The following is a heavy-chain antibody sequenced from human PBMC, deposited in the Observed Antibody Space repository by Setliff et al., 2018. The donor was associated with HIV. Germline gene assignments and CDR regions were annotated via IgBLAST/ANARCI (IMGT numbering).Heavy chain of an antibody. CDR3: ARSQYDILTGYYIIGFDY. D-gene: IGHD3-9*01. J-gene: IGHJ4*02. Sequence: SVKVSCKASGGTFSNYAFSWVRQAPGQGLEWMGGIIPIFGTANYAQKFQGRVTITTDESTSTAYMELSSLRSEDTAVYHCARSQYDILTGYYIIGFDYWGQGTLVTVSS. CDR2: IIPIFGTA. V-gene: IGHV1-69*05. CDR1: GGTFSNYA.